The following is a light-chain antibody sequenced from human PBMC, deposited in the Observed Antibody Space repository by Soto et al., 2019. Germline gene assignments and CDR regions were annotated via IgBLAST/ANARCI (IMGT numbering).Light chain of an antibody. CDR1: SSDVGGHNY. J-gene: IGLJ2*01. CDR3: TSYTSDNTLV. Sequence: QSALTQPASVSGSPGQSITISCTGTSSDVGGHNYVSWYQHYPGKAPKLMIYEVTDRPSGVSNRFSVSKSGNTASLTISGLQAEDEADYYCTSYTSDNTLVFGGGTKLTVL. V-gene: IGLV2-14*01. CDR2: EVT.